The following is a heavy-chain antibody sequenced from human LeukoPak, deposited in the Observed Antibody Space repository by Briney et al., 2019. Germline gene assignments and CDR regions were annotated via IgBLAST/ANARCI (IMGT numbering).Heavy chain of an antibody. CDR3: ARGQVVPAAIPPQANYYYYYMDV. CDR2: IIPIFGTA. V-gene: IGHV1-69*05. J-gene: IGHJ6*03. CDR1: GGTFSSYA. Sequence: ASVKVSCKASGGTFSSYAISWVRQAPGQGLEWMGGIIPIFGTANYAQKFQGRVTITTDESTSTAYMELSSLRSEDTAVYYCARGQVVPAAIPPQANYYYYYMDVWGKGTTVTVSS. D-gene: IGHD2-2*02.